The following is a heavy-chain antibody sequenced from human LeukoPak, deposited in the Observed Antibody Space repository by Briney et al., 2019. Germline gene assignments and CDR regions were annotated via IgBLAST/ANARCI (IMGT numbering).Heavy chain of an antibody. CDR1: GFTFSNTW. V-gene: IGHV3-7*01. J-gene: IGHJ4*02. D-gene: IGHD3-16*01. CDR3: ARDMKGNLDY. Sequence: GGSLGLSCAASGFTFSNTWMAWVRQAPGKGLEWVANINQDGGTRQYADSVRGRFTISRDNAKNSLYLEMNSLRAEDTGLYHCARDMKGNLDYWGQGTPVTVSS. CDR2: INQDGGTR.